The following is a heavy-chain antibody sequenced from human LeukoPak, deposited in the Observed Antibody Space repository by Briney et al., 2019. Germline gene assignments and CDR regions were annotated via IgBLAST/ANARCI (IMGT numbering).Heavy chain of an antibody. CDR2: IYYSGTT. V-gene: IGHV4-59*01. J-gene: IGHJ4*02. CDR3: ATLGDFDY. CDR1: GVSISSYY. Sequence: SETLSLTCTVSGVSISSYYWSWIRQPPGRGLEWIGYIYYSGTTNYNPSLKSRVTISQDTSKSQLSLKLSSVTAADTAVYYCATLGDFDYWGRGTLVTVSS. D-gene: IGHD7-27*01.